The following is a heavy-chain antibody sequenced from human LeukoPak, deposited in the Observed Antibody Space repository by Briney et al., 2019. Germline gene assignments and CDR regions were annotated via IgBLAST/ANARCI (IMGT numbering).Heavy chain of an antibody. V-gene: IGHV3-23*01. Sequence: GASLRLSCAASGFTFSSYAMSWVRQAPGKGLEWVSAISGSGGSTYYADSVKGRFTISRDNSKNTLYLQMNSLRVEDTAVYYSAKDTGLWFGEFFDDWGQGTLVTVSS. J-gene: IGHJ4*02. CDR3: AKDTGLWFGEFFDD. CDR1: GFTFSSYA. CDR2: ISGSGGST. D-gene: IGHD3-10*01.